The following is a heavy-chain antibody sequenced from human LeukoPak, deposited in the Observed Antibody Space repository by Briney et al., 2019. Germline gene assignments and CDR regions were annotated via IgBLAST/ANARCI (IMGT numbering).Heavy chain of an antibody. D-gene: IGHD3-22*01. Sequence: PSETLSLTCTVSGGSISSGGSGGYSWSWIRQHPGKGLEWIGYIYYSGNTYYNPSLKSRVTISVDTSKNQFSLKLSSVTAADTAVYYCAREDYDSSGYYSLQYWGQGTLVTVSP. V-gene: IGHV4-31*03. CDR2: IYYSGNT. CDR1: GGSISSGGSGGYS. CDR3: AREDYDSSGYYSLQY. J-gene: IGHJ4*02.